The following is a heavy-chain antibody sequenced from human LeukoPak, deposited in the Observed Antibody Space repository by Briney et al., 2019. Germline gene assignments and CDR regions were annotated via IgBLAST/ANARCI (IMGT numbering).Heavy chain of an antibody. CDR3: ARDLRYYYDRSGYYYFDP. J-gene: IGHJ5*02. V-gene: IGHV1-69*05. D-gene: IGHD3-22*01. CDR2: IIPIFGTA. Sequence: SVKVSCKASGGTFSSYAISWVRQAPGQGLEWMGRIIPIFGTANYAQKFQGRVTITTDESTSTAYMELSSLRSEDTAVYYCARDLRYYYDRSGYYYFDPWGQGTLVTVSS. CDR1: GGTFSSYA.